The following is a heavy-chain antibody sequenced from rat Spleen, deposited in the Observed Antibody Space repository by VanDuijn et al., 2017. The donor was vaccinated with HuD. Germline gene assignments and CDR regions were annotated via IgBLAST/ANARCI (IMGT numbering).Heavy chain of an antibody. J-gene: IGHJ3*01. V-gene: IGHV5-7*01. Sequence: EVQLVESGGGLEQPGNSLKLSCAASGFIFSDYDMAWVRQAPKKGLEWVATISYDGSRTYYRDSVKGRFTISRYNAKSTLYLQMDSLRSEDTATYYCARHAYRYNSNWFAYWGQGTLVTVSS. CDR1: GFIFSDYD. D-gene: IGHD1-5*01. CDR2: ISYDGSRT. CDR3: ARHAYRYNSNWFAY.